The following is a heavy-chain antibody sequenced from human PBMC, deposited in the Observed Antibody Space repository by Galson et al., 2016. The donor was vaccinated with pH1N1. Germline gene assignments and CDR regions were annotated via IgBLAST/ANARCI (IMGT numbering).Heavy chain of an antibody. D-gene: IGHD4-17*01. V-gene: IGHV2-5*01. Sequence: PALVKPTQTLTLTCTFSGFSLSTSGVGVGWIRQPPGKALEWLALIYWNDDKRYSPSLKSGLTITKDTSKNQLVLTMTNMDPVDTATYYCAHSLYGDYVGWFDPWGQGTLVTVSS. CDR1: GFSLSTSGVG. J-gene: IGHJ5*02. CDR3: AHSLYGDYVGWFDP. CDR2: IYWNDDK.